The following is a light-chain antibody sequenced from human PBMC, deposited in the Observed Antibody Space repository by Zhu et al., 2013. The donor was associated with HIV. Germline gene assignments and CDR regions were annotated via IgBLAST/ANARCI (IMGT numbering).Light chain of an antibody. CDR3: QQYNSYSPWT. V-gene: IGKV1-5*01. CDR2: DAS. Sequence: DIQMTQSPSTLSASVGDRVTITCRASQTISSWLAWYQQKPGKAPKLLIYDASSLESGVPSRFSGSGSGTEFTLTISSLQPDDFATYYCQQYNSYSPWTFGPGTKVEIK. J-gene: IGKJ1*01. CDR1: QTISSW.